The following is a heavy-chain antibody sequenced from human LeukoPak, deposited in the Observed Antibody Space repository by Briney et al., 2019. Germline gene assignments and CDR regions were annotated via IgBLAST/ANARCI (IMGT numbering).Heavy chain of an antibody. CDR1: RLTFSSYG. Sequence: PGGSLRLSCVASRLTFSSYGMRWVRQAPGKGLEWVAFIQYDGSIKLYADSVKGRFTISRDNSKNMLFLQMNSLRVDNTALYSCTKEMDGIAVPPTKNYCHYWGQGTLVTVSS. CDR2: IQYDGSIK. J-gene: IGHJ4*02. CDR3: TKEMDGIAVPPTKNYCHY. D-gene: IGHD6-19*01. V-gene: IGHV3-30*02.